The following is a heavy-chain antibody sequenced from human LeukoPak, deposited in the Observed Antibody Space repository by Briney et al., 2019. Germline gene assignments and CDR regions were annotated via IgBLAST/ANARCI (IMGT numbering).Heavy chain of an antibody. CDR3: ARSSGSSYPFDY. D-gene: IGHD1-26*01. J-gene: IGHJ4*02. V-gene: IGHV3-30*02. CDR1: GFTFSSYG. CDR2: IRYDGSNK. Sequence: GGSLRLSCAASGFTFSSYGMHWVRQAPGKGLEWVAFIRYDGSNKYYADSVKGRFTISRDNAKNSLYLQMNSLRAEDTAVYYCARSSGSSYPFDYWGQGTLVTVSS.